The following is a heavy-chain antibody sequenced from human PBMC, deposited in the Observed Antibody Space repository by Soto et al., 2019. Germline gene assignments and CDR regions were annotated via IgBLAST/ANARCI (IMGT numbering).Heavy chain of an antibody. CDR3: ATLRFLEWLYAYYFGY. J-gene: IGHJ4*02. D-gene: IGHD3-3*01. CDR1: GYTLTELS. Sequence: ASVKVSCKVSGYTLTELSMHWVRQAPGKGLEWMGGFDPEDGETIYAQKFQGRVTMTEDTSTDTAYMELSSLRSEDTAVYYCATLRFLEWLYAYYFGYWGQGTLVTVSS. V-gene: IGHV1-24*01. CDR2: FDPEDGET.